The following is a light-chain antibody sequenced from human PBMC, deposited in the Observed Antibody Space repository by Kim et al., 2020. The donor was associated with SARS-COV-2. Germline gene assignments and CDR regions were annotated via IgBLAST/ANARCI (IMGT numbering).Light chain of an antibody. V-gene: IGLV2-14*03. CDR3: SSYTSSSTLGV. CDR2: DVS. Sequence: QSTTIAGTGTSSDVGVYNYVSWYQQHPGKAPKLMIYDVSNRPSGVSNRFSGSKSGNTASLTISGLQAEDEADYYCSSYTSSSTLGVFGGGTQLTVL. CDR1: SSDVGVYNY. J-gene: IGLJ2*01.